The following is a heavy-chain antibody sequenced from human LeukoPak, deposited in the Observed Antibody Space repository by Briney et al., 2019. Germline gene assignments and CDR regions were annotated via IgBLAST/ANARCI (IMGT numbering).Heavy chain of an antibody. CDR2: IIPIFGTA. V-gene: IGHV1-69*06. CDR1: RGTFSSYA. CDR3: ARDRRGYSYGYYFDY. J-gene: IGHJ4*02. D-gene: IGHD5-18*01. Sequence: GASVKVSCKTSRGTFSSYAITWVRRAPGQGLEWMGGIIPIFGTANYAQKFQGRVTITADKSTSTAYMELSSLRSEDTAVYYCARDRRGYSYGYYFDYWGQGTLVTVSS.